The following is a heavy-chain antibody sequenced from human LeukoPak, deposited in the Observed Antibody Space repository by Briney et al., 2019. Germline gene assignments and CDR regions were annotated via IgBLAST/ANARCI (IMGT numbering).Heavy chain of an antibody. J-gene: IGHJ4*02. CDR2: ISAYNGNT. CDR3: ARDNRPRNSGYYY. D-gene: IGHD3-22*01. Sequence: GESLKISCKASGYTFTSYGFSWVRQAPGQGLEWMGWISAYNGNTNYAQKLQGRVTMTTDTSTSTAYMELRSLRSDDTAVYYCARDNRPRNSGYYYWGQGTLVTVSS. V-gene: IGHV1-18*01. CDR1: GYTFTSYG.